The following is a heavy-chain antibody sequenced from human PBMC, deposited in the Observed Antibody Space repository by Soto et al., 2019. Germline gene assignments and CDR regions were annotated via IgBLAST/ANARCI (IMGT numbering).Heavy chain of an antibody. CDR2: IWYDGSNK. V-gene: IGHV3-33*01. Sequence: SGGGVVQPGRSLRLSCAASGFTFSSYGMHWVRQAPGKGLEWVAVIWYDGSNKYYADSVKGRFTISRDNSKNTLYLQMNSLRAEDTAVYYCARVDIVVVTAIGVGMDVWGQGTTVTVSS. CDR3: ARVDIVVVTAIGVGMDV. D-gene: IGHD2-21*02. CDR1: GFTFSSYG. J-gene: IGHJ6*02.